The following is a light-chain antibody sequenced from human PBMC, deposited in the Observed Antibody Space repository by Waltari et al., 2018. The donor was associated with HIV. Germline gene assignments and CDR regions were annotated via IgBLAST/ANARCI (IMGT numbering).Light chain of an antibody. V-gene: IGKV3-15*01. CDR3: QQYNNWPLT. CDR1: QSVSSK. Sequence: EIVMTQSPDTLSVAPGERATLSCRASQSVSSKLAWYQQKPGQAPRLLIYGASTRATGIPARFSGGGSGTEFTLTISSLQSEDFAVYYCQQYNNWPLTFGGGTRVEI. CDR2: GAS. J-gene: IGKJ4*01.